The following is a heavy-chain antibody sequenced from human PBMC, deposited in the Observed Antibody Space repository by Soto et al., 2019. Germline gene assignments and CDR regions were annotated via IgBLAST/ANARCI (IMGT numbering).Heavy chain of an antibody. Sequence: VQLRQSGPGLVKPSGTLSLTCAVSGGSISSSNWWTWVRQAPGKGLEWIGEIYHSGNTYYNPSPKGRVTITGDTSHNQFSLKPNSVTAADTAVYYCATLPPRVVASLRPIPTWGQGTLVTVSS. V-gene: IGHV4-4*02. CDR3: ATLPPRVVASLRPIPT. D-gene: IGHD4-17*01. CDR1: GGSISSSNW. J-gene: IGHJ5*02. CDR2: IYHSGNT.